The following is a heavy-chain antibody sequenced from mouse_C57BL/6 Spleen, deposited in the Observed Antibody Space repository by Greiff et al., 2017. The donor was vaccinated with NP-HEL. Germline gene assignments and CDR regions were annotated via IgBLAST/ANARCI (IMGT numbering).Heavy chain of an antibody. CDR3: ARMDKYYGGSTHYAMDY. D-gene: IGHD1-1*01. CDR1: GYTFTSYW. J-gene: IGHJ4*01. Sequence: VQLQQPGAELVRPGTSVKLSCKASGYTFTSYWMHWVKQRPGQGLEWIGVIDPSDSYTNYNQKFKGKATLTVDTSSSTAYMKLSSLTSEDSAVYYGARMDKYYGGSTHYAMDYWGQGTSVTVSS. CDR2: IDPSDSYT. V-gene: IGHV1-59*01.